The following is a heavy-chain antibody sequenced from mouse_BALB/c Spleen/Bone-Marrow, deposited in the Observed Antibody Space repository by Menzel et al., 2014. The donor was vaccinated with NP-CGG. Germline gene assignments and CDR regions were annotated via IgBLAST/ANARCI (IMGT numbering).Heavy chain of an antibody. CDR2: IYPGDGST. J-gene: IGHJ4*01. V-gene: IGHV1S56*01. CDR1: GYTFTSYD. D-gene: IGHD2-1*01. Sequence: QVQLQQSGPELAKPGALVKISCKASGYTFTSYDINWVKQRPGQGLEWIGWIYPGDGSTKYNEKFKSKATLTEDKSSSTAYMQLSSLTSEDSAVYYCARDGNYRYAMDYWGQGTSVTVSS. CDR3: ARDGNYRYAMDY.